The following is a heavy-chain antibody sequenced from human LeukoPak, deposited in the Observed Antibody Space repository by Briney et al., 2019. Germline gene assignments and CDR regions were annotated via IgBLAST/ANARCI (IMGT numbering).Heavy chain of an antibody. V-gene: IGHV1-58*02. D-gene: IGHD5-18*01. CDR3: AASRYTAMARTFDY. CDR1: GFTFTSSA. CDR2: IVVGSGNT. Sequence: SVKVSCKASGFTFTSSAMQWVRQARGQRLEWIGWIVVGSGNTNYAQKFQERVTITRDMSTSTAYMELSSLRSEDTAVYYCAASRYTAMARTFDYWGQGTLVTVSS. J-gene: IGHJ4*02.